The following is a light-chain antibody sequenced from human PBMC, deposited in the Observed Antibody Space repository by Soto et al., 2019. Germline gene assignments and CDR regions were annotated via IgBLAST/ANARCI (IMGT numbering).Light chain of an antibody. V-gene: IGKV1-5*01. CDR1: QSISSW. Sequence: DIQMTQSPSTLSASVGDRVTITCRASQSISSWLAWYQQKPGKAPKLLIYDASSLESEVPSRFSGSGSGTEFTLTISSLQPDDFATYYCQQYNSYPVTFGQGTKVEIK. CDR2: DAS. J-gene: IGKJ1*01. CDR3: QQYNSYPVT.